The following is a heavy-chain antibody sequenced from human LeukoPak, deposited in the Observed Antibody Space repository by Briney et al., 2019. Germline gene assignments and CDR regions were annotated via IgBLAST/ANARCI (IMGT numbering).Heavy chain of an antibody. Sequence: ASVKVSCKASGYTFTGYYMHWVRQAPGQGLEWMGWINPNSGGTNYAQKFQDRVTMTTDTSTNTAYMELRSLRPDDTAVYYCARDFFHGHCSGLSCFLLDYWGQGSLVTVSS. V-gene: IGHV1-2*02. CDR1: GYTFTGYY. CDR3: ARDFFHGHCSGLSCFLLDY. CDR2: INPNSGGT. D-gene: IGHD2-15*01. J-gene: IGHJ4*02.